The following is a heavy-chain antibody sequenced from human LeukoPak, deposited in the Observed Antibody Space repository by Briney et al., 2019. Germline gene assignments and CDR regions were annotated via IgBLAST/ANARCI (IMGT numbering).Heavy chain of an antibody. CDR2: IYHSGST. J-gene: IGHJ5*02. CDR1: GYSISSGYY. D-gene: IGHD6-13*01. V-gene: IGHV4-38-2*01. Sequence: SETLSLTCAVSGYSISSGYYWGWIRQPPGKGLEWIGSIYHSGSTYYNPSLKSRVTLSVDTSKNQFSLKLSSVTAADTAVYYCARHGPESSSWPNWFDPWGQGTLVTVSS. CDR3: ARHGPESSSWPNWFDP.